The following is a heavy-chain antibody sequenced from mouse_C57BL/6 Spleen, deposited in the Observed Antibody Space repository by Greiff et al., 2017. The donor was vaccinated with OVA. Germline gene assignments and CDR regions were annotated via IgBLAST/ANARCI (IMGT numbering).Heavy chain of an antibody. CDR2: IDPSDSYT. CDR3: ASLYGGFAY. Sequence: QVQLQQSGAELVMPGASVKLSCKASGYTFTSYWMHWVKQRPGQGLEWIGEIDPSDSYTNYNQKFKGKSTLTVDKSSSTAYMQLSSLTSEDSAVYYCASLYGGFAYWGQGTLVTVSA. CDR1: GYTFTSYW. J-gene: IGHJ3*01. V-gene: IGHV1-69*01. D-gene: IGHD1-1*02.